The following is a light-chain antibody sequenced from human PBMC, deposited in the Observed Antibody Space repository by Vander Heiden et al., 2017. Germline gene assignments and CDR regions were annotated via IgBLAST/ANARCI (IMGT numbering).Light chain of an antibody. CDR1: NIGSKS. CDR3: QVWDSSSNHVV. CDR2: DDT. Sequence: SYVLTQPPSVSVAPGQAARITCGGNNIGSKSVHWYQQKPGQAPLLVVYDDTDRPSGIPERLSGSNSGNTATLTISTVEAGDEADYYCQVWDSSSNHVVFGGGTKLTVL. V-gene: IGLV3-21*02. J-gene: IGLJ2*01.